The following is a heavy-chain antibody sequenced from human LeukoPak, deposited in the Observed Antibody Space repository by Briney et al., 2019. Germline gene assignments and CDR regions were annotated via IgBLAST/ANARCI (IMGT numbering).Heavy chain of an antibody. J-gene: IGHJ4*02. CDR2: INPNSGGT. V-gene: IGHV1-2*02. CDR3: ARGKYDFWSADNPPFGY. D-gene: IGHD3-3*01. Sequence: GASVKVSCKASGYTFTGYYMHWVRQAPGQGLEWMGWINPNSGGTNYAQKFQGRVTMTRDTSISTAYMELSRLRSDDMAVYYCARGKYDFWSADNPPFGYWGQGTLVTVSS. CDR1: GYTFTGYY.